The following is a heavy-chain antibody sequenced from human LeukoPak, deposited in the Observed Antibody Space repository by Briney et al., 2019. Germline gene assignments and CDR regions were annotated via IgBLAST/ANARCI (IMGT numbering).Heavy chain of an antibody. D-gene: IGHD3-10*01. V-gene: IGHV4-59*08. CDR2: IYYRVTT. CDR3: ARRVVESGEVSEHNWFDP. CDR1: GGSISSSY. J-gene: IGHJ5*02. Sequence: SETLSLTCTVSGGSISSSYWSWIRQPPGKGLEWIGYIYYRVTTNYNPSLKSRVTISVDTSKDQFSLKLTSVTAADTAVYYCARRVVESGEVSEHNWFDPWGQGTLVTVSS.